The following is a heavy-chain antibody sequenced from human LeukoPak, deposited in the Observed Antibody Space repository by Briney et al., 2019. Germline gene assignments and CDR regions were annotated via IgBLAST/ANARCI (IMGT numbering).Heavy chain of an antibody. CDR2: INPSSGST. Sequence: WASVKVSCKASGYTFTSYYMHWVRQAPGQGLEWMGIINPSSGSTSYAQKFQGRVAMTRDTSTSTVYMELSSLRSEDTAVYYCASNSAYYYYGMDVWGQGTTVTVSS. CDR3: ASNSAYYYYGMDV. CDR1: GYTFTSYY. J-gene: IGHJ6*02. V-gene: IGHV1-46*01. D-gene: IGHD2-21*01.